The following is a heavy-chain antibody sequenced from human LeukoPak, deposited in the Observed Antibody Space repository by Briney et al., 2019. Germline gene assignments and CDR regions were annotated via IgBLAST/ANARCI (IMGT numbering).Heavy chain of an antibody. J-gene: IGHJ4*01. CDR2: ISNGGTE. D-gene: IGHD2-2*01. CDR3: ARRTGDTRFCSRFSCFLPDY. V-gene: IGHV3-30*01. CDR1: GFTFSDFG. Sequence: GGSLRLSCAASGFTFSDFGMNWVRQAPGKGLEWVASISNGGTEFYADSVKGRFAISRDTSTNTLSLQMNSLRAEDTAVYFCARRTGDTRFCSRFSCFLPDYWGHGTLVTVSS.